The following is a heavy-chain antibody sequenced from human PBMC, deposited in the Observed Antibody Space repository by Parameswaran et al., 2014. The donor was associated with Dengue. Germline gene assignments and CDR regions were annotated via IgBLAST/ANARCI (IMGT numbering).Heavy chain of an antibody. CDR2: IDWDDDK. CDR3: ARIRYSSGWRNFDY. V-gene: IGHV2-70*01. J-gene: IGHJ4*02. D-gene: IGHD6-19*01. Sequence: ARWIRQPPGKALEWLALIDWDDDKYYSTSLKTRLTISKDTSKNQVVLTMTNMDPVDTATYYCARIRYSSGWRNFDYWGQGTLVTVSS.